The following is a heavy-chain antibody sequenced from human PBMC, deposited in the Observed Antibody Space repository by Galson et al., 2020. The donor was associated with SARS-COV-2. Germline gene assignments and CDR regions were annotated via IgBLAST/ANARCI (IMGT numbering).Heavy chain of an antibody. CDR2: IRSQADAGTT. CDR1: GFSLSNAW. Sequence: GESLKISCAGSGFSLSNAWMNWVRQAPGKGLEWVGRIRSQADAGTTDYDVLVRDRFTVSRDDSTNTVYLQMTSLKLEGTGLYYCVTLLPAVDRGWGQGTLVTVSS. J-gene: IGHJ4*02. V-gene: IGHV3-15*01. D-gene: IGHD2-15*01. CDR3: VTLLPAVDRG.